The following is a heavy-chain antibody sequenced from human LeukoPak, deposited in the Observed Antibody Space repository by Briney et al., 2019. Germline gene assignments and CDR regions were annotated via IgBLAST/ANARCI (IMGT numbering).Heavy chain of an antibody. CDR1: GFTFSSYT. Sequence: GGSLRLSCAASGFTFSSYTMNWVRQAPGKGPEWVSSICSTRTYICYADSLKGRFTISRDNAKNSLYLQMDSLRVEDTAVYYCARGFGGYCSSTSCLVTIDYWGQGTLVTVSS. CDR3: ARGFGGYCSSTSCLVTIDY. V-gene: IGHV3-21*01. CDR2: ICSTRTYI. J-gene: IGHJ4*02. D-gene: IGHD2-2*01.